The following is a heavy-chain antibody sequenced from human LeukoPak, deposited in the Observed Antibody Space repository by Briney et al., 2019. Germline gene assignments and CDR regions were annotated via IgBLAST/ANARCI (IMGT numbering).Heavy chain of an antibody. V-gene: IGHV1-2*02. CDR3: ATTTSSSLKGFDY. D-gene: IGHD2-2*01. CDR1: GYTFTGYY. CDR2: INPNSGGT. J-gene: IGHJ4*02. Sequence: ASVKVSCKASGYTFTGYYMHWVRQAPGQGLEWMGWINPNSGGTNYAQNFQGRVTMTRDTSISTAYMELSRLRSDDTAVYYCATTTSSSLKGFDYWGQGTLVTVSS.